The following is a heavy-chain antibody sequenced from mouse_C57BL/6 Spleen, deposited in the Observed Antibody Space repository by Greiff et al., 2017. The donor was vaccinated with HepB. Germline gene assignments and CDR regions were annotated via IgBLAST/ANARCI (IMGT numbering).Heavy chain of an antibody. CDR1: GYTFTSYW. CDR3: ARNGPYRRSSVEGY. D-gene: IGHD1-3*01. CDR2: IDPSDSYT. Sequence: QVQLQQPGAELVKPGASVKLSCKASGYTFTSYWMQWVKQRPGQGLEWIGEIDPSDSYTNYNQKFKGKATLTVDTSSSTASMQLSSLKSEDSAVDYGARNGPYRRSSVEGYWGQGTTLTVSS. V-gene: IGHV1-50*01. J-gene: IGHJ2*01.